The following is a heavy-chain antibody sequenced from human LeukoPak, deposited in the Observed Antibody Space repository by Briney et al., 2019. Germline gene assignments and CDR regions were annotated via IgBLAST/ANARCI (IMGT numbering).Heavy chain of an antibody. CDR3: LGYCSRTSCLDAFDI. CDR1: GFTFSSYG. V-gene: IGHV3-23*01. D-gene: IGHD2-2*01. Sequence: GGSLRLSCAVSGFTFSSYGMSWVRQAPGKGLEWVSGIKGRFTISRDNSKNTLYLQMNSLRAEDTAVYYPLGYCSRTSCLDAFDIWGQGTMVTVSS. CDR2: I. J-gene: IGHJ3*02.